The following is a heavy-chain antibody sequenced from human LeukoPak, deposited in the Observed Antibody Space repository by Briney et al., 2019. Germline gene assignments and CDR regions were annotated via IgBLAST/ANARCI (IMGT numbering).Heavy chain of an antibody. CDR3: ASTAAGPIWFDP. V-gene: IGHV4-61*02. D-gene: IGHD5-18*01. J-gene: IGHJ5*02. CDR2: IYPSGST. CDR1: GASISSRGYY. Sequence: SETLSLTCTVSGASISSRGYYWSWIRQPAGKGREWIGRIYPSGSTKYDPSLKSRVSISLDTSKNQFSLKLTSVTAADTAVYYCASTAAGPIWFDPWGQGTLVTVSS.